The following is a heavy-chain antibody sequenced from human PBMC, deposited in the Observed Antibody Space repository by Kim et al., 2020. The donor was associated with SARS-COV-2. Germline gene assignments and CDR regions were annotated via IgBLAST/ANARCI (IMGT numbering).Heavy chain of an antibody. J-gene: IGHJ4*02. CDR3: TRGPF. CDR2: NEGTTT. Sequence: NEGTTTLYTDSVKGRFTISRGNSKNTLYLQMTGLRADDTCVYYCTRGPFWGQGTLVTVSS. V-gene: IGHV3-74*01.